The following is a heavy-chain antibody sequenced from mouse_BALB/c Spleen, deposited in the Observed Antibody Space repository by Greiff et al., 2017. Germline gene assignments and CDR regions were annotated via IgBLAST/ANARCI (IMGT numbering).Heavy chain of an antibody. CDR3: TMDYGSSFDY. Sequence: DVQLQESGGGLVQPGGSMKLSCVASGFTFSSYWMSWVRQSPEKGLEWVAEIRLKSDNYATHSAETVKGKFTISRDDSKGRLYLQMNRVRAEDTGVYYCTMDYGSSFDYWGQGTTLTVSS. J-gene: IGHJ2*01. D-gene: IGHD1-1*01. V-gene: IGHV6-6*02. CDR2: IRLKSDNYAT. CDR1: GFTFSSYW.